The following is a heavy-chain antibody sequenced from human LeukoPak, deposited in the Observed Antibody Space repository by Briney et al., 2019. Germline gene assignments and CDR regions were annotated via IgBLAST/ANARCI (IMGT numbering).Heavy chain of an antibody. CDR2: ISGSGGST. J-gene: IGHJ6*02. V-gene: IGHV3-23*01. CDR3: AKEISYDDILTGYHYYGMDV. CDR1: GFTFSSYA. Sequence: GGSLRLSCVASGFTFSSYAMSWVRQAPGKGLAWVSAISGSGGSTYYADSVKGRFTISRDNSKNTLYLQMNSLRAEDTAVYYCAKEISYDDILTGYHYYGMDVWGQGTTVTVSS. D-gene: IGHD3-9*01.